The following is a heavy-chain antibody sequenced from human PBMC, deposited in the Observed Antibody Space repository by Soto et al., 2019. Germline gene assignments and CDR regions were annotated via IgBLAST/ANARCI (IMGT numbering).Heavy chain of an antibody. Sequence: PGGSLRLSCAASGFSFSSYVMHWVRQAPGKGLEWVAVISNDGSNKYYADSVKGRFSITRDNSKNTLYLQMNSLRAEETAVYYCARDGCSSTSCYLMWAYYGMDVWGQGTTVTVSS. V-gene: IGHV3-30*03. CDR3: ARDGCSSTSCYLMWAYYGMDV. J-gene: IGHJ6*02. CDR2: ISNDGSNK. CDR1: GFSFSSYV. D-gene: IGHD2-2*01.